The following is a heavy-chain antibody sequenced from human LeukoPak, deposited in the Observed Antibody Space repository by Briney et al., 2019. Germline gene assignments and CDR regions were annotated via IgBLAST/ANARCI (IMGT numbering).Heavy chain of an antibody. D-gene: IGHD6-13*01. J-gene: IGHJ4*02. CDR3: ARHYAAAGTRGYFDY. CDR2: IYGGGST. CDR1: GFTVSNNY. Sequence: GGSLRLSCVVSGFTVSNNYMKWVRQAPGKGLEWVSTIYGGGSTYYADSVRGRFTISRHNSKNALYLQMDSLRAEDTAVYYCARHYAAAGTRGYFDYWGQGTLVTVSS. V-gene: IGHV3-53*04.